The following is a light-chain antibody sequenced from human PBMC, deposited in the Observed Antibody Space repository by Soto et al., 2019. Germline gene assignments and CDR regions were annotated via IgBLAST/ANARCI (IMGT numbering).Light chain of an antibody. Sequence: EIVLTQSPGTLSLSPGERATLSCRASQSVSSYYLAWYQQKPGQAPRLLIYAASSRATGIPDRFSGGGSGTDFTLTISSLQPEDFATYFCLQHNNYPPTFGQGTKVDIK. CDR2: AAS. J-gene: IGKJ1*01. V-gene: IGKV3-20*01. CDR1: QSVSSYY. CDR3: LQHNNYPPT.